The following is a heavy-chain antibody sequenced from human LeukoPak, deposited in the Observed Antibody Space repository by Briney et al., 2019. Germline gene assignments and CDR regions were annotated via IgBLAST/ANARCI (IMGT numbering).Heavy chain of an antibody. V-gene: IGHV1-69*04. CDR1: GGTFSSYT. CDR2: IIPILGIA. D-gene: IGHD6-19*01. CDR3: ARDYQAVAGASYYYGMDV. Sequence: SVKVSCKASGGTFSSYTISWVRQAPGQGLEWMGRIIPILGIANYAQKFQGRVTITADKSTSTAYMELSSLRSEDTAVYYCARDYQAVAGASYYYGMDVWGQGTTVTVSS. J-gene: IGHJ6*02.